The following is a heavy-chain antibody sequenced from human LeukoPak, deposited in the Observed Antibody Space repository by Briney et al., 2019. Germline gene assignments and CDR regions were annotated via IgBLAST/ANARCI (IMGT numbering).Heavy chain of an antibody. Sequence: PSETLSLTCGVWGGSFSGYYWRWLRQPPGEGRAGLGNIYYSGRTILHPSLEGRVTKSVSTSKKQAVLTLASLTGGGPAGYFFGTEGKLTGYRGGFGFNYWGQATLLTVP. CDR1: GGSFSGYY. CDR3: GTEGKLTGYRGGFGFNY. J-gene: IGHJ4*02. D-gene: IGHD6-19*01. CDR2: IYYSGRT. V-gene: IGHV4-34*11.